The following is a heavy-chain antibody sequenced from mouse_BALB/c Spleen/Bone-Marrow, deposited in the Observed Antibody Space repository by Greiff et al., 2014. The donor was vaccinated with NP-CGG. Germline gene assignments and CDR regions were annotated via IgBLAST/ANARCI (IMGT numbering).Heavy chain of an antibody. J-gene: IGHJ4*01. V-gene: IGHV1-5*01. D-gene: IGHD1-1*01. CDR2: IYPGNGDT. Sequence: EVQLQQSGTVLARPGASVKMSCKASGYTFTRYWMHWVKQRPGQGPEWIGAIYPGNGDTTYNQHFKDKAKLTAVTSTNTAYMEVGSLTNEDSAVYYCTNYFGSSDAMDYWGQGTSVTVSS. CDR1: GYTFTRYW. CDR3: TNYFGSSDAMDY.